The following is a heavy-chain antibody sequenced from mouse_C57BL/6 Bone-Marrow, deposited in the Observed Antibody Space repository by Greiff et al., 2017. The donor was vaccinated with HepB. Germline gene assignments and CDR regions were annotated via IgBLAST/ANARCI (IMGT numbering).Heavy chain of an antibody. D-gene: IGHD1-1*01. CDR1: GFNIKDDY. Sequence: VQLKESGAELVRPGASVKLSCTASGFNIKDDYMHWVKQRPEQGLEWIGWIDPENGDTEYASKFQGKATITADTSSNTAYRQLSSLTSEDTAVYYCTTSFPTVVANAMDYWGQGTSVTVSS. CDR2: IDPENGDT. J-gene: IGHJ4*01. CDR3: TTSFPTVVANAMDY. V-gene: IGHV14-4*01.